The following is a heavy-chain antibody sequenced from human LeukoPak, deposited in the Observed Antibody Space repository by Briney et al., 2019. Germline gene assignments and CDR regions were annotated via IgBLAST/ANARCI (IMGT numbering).Heavy chain of an antibody. CDR3: ASTSYDSSGVFDY. J-gene: IGHJ4*02. V-gene: IGHV4-30-4*01. CDR1: GGSISSGDYY. Sequence: SQTLSLTCTVSGGSISSGDYYWSWIRQPPGKGLEWIGYIYYSGSTYYNPSLKNRVTISVDTSKNQFSLKLSSVTAADTAVYYCASTSYDSSGVFDYWGQGTLVTVSS. CDR2: IYYSGST. D-gene: IGHD3-22*01.